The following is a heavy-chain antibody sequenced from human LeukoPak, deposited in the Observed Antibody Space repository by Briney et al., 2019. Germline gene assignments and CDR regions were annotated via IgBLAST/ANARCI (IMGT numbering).Heavy chain of an antibody. D-gene: IGHD3-3*01. CDR2: IKQDGSDK. Sequence: GGSLRLSCTASGFTFSSYWMGWVRQAPGKGLEWVANIKQDGSDKYYVDSVKGRFTISRDNGKNSLYLQMNSLRAEDTAVYYCARDSYDFWSGSSNDYWGQGTLSPSP. V-gene: IGHV3-7*01. CDR1: GFTFSSYW. CDR3: ARDSYDFWSGSSNDY. J-gene: IGHJ4*02.